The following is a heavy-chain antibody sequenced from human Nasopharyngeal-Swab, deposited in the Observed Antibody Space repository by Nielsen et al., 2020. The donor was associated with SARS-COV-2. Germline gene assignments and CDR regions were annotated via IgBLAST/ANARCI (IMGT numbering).Heavy chain of an antibody. V-gene: IGHV6-1*01. CDR1: RDTASTNTAA. Sequence: SQTLSLTSALSRDTASTNTAAWSCIRQSPSSRLEWLGRTWYRSKWHYDYAESVKSRITINPDTTKNQFYLQLNSVTPEDTAVYYCARGSQGTRWSWGQGTLVTVSS. CDR3: ARGSQGTRWS. D-gene: IGHD2-15*01. CDR2: TWYRSKWHY. J-gene: IGHJ5*02.